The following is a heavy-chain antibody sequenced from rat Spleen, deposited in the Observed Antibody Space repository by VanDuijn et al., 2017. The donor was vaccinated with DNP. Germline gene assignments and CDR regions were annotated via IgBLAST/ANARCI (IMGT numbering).Heavy chain of an antibody. D-gene: IGHD1-11*01. J-gene: IGHJ2*01. V-gene: IGHV3-1*01. CDR3: ARLHYGLDY. CDR1: GYSITSNY. Sequence: EVQLQESGPGLVKPSQSLSLTCSVTGYSITSNYWGWIRKFPGNKMEYIGHISYSGRTHYNSSLKSRISITRDTSKNQFFLQVNSVTTEDTATYYCARLHYGLDYWGQGVMVTVSS. CDR2: ISYSGRT.